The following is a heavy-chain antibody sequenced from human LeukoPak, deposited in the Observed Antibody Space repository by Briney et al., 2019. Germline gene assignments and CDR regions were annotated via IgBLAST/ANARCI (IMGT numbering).Heavy chain of an antibody. J-gene: IGHJ4*02. D-gene: IGHD3-10*01. Sequence: SETLSLTCAVYGGSFSGYYWSWIRQPPGKGLEWIGEINHSGSTNYNPSLKSRVTISLDTSKNQFSLKLSSVTAADTAVYYCARGGKEYYYGSASQDYWGQGTLVIVSS. CDR2: INHSGST. V-gene: IGHV4-34*01. CDR3: ARGGKEYYYGSASQDY. CDR1: GGSFSGYY.